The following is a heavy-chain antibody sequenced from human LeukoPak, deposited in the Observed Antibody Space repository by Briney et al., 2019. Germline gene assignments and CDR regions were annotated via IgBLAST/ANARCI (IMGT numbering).Heavy chain of an antibody. Sequence: ASVKVSCKASGGTFSSYAISWVRQAPGQGLEWMGGIIPIFGTANYAQKFQGRVTITADESMSTAYMELSSLRSEDTAVYYCARASGLGPRAPFDYWGQGTLVTVSS. CDR2: IIPIFGTA. CDR1: GGTFSSYA. D-gene: IGHD3/OR15-3a*01. CDR3: ARASGLGPRAPFDY. V-gene: IGHV1-69*13. J-gene: IGHJ4*02.